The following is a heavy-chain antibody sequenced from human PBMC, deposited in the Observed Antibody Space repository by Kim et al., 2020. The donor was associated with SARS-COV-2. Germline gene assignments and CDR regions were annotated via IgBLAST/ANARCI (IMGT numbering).Heavy chain of an antibody. J-gene: IGHJ2*01. D-gene: IGHD3-22*01. Sequence: SETLSLTCTVSGGSISSYYWNWIRQPPGKGLEWIGYIHYSGSTEYNPSLKSRVTISVDTSKNQFSLKLTSVTAADTAVYYCARSQYDSGGSGLLDFYLWGRGTLVTVSS. CDR2: IHYSGST. CDR1: GGSISSYY. CDR3: ARSQYDSGGSGLLDFYL. V-gene: IGHV4-59*13.